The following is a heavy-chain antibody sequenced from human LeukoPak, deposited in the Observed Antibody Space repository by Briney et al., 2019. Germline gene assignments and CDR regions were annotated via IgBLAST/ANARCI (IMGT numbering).Heavy chain of an antibody. D-gene: IGHD6-19*01. Sequence: GGSLRLSCAASGFTFGSYAMSWVRQAPGKGLEWVSIISGSGGNTYNADSVKGRFTISRDNSKNTLYLQMNSLRAEDTAVYYCARGGWLGKPQRVDYWGQGTLITVSS. J-gene: IGHJ4*02. CDR1: GFTFGSYA. V-gene: IGHV3-23*01. CDR3: ARGGWLGKPQRVDY. CDR2: ISGSGGNT.